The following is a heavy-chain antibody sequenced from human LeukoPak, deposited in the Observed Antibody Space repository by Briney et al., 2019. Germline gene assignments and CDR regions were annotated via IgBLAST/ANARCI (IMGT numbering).Heavy chain of an antibody. CDR2: INHSGST. CDR1: GGSISSGGYY. CDR3: ARPKRWLRIEKAFDI. V-gene: IGHV4-30-2*01. J-gene: IGHJ3*02. D-gene: IGHD5-12*01. Sequence: SQTLSLTCTVSGGSISSGGYYWSWIRQPPGKGLEWIGEINHSGSTNYNPSLKSRVTISVDTSKNQFSLKLSSVTAADTAVYYCARPKRWLRIEKAFDIWGQGTMVTVSS.